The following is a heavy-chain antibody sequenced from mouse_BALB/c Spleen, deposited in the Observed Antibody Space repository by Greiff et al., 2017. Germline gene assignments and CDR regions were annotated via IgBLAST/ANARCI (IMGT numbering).Heavy chain of an antibody. CDR2: IYPGNSDT. CDR3: TRGPVVATENAMDY. V-gene: IGHV1-5*01. Sequence: EVQLQQSGTVLARPGASVKMSCKASGYTFTSYWMHWVKQRPGQGLEWIGAIYPGNSDTSYNQKFKGKAKLTAVTSTSTAYMELSSLTNEDSAVYYWTRGPVVATENAMDYWGQGTSVTVSS. CDR1: GYTFTSYW. D-gene: IGHD1-1*01. J-gene: IGHJ4*01.